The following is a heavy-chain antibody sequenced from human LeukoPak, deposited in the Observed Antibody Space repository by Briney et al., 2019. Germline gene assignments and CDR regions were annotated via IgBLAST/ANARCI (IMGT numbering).Heavy chain of an antibody. J-gene: IGHJ5*02. D-gene: IGHD3-10*01. Sequence: SETLSLTCTVSGGSISSYYWSWIRQPPGKGLEWIGYIYYSGSTNYNPSLKSRVTISVDTSKNQFSLKLSSVTAADTAVYYCARAHVRGIIITQWFDPWGQGTLVTVSS. CDR1: GGSISSYY. CDR3: ARAHVRGIIITQWFDP. V-gene: IGHV4-59*01. CDR2: IYYSGST.